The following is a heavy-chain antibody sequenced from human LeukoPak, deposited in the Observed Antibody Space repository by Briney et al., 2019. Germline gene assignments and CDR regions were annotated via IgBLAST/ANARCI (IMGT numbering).Heavy chain of an antibody. CDR2: MNPNSGNT. V-gene: IGHV1-8*02. D-gene: IGHD3-10*01. CDR3: ARAPRWWFGELYWYFDL. J-gene: IGHJ2*01. CDR1: GGTFSSYT. Sequence: ASVKVSCKASGGTFSSYTVSWVRQAPGQGLEWMGWMNPNSGNTGYAQKFQGRVTMTRNTSISTAYMELSSLRSEDTAVYYCARAPRWWFGELYWYFDLWGRGTLVTVSS.